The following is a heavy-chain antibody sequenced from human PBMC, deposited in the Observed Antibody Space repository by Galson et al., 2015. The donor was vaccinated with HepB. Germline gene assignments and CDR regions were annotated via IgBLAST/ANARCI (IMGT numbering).Heavy chain of an antibody. CDR3: ARRLACSSTSCYRPSYYYGMDV. CDR1: GFTFSSYA. Sequence: SLRLSCAASGFTFSSYAMHWVRQAPGKGLEWVAVISYDGSNKYYADTVKGRFTISRDNSKNTLYLQMNSLRAEDTAVYYCARRLACSSTSCYRPSYYYGMDVWGQGTTVTVSS. J-gene: IGHJ6*02. D-gene: IGHD2-2*02. V-gene: IGHV3-30-3*01. CDR2: ISYDGSNK.